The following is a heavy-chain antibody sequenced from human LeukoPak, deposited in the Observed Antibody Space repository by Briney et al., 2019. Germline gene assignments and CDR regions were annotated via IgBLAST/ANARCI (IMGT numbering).Heavy chain of an antibody. Sequence: PGGSLRLSCAASGFTFSSYAMSWVRQAPGKGLEWVSAISGGGGSTYYADSVKGRFTISRDNSKNTLYLQMNSLRAEDTAVYYCASYYYGSGTIFDANPYFDYWGQGTLVTVSS. CDR1: GFTFSSYA. V-gene: IGHV3-23*01. CDR2: ISGGGGST. D-gene: IGHD3-10*01. CDR3: ASYYYGSGTIFDANPYFDY. J-gene: IGHJ4*02.